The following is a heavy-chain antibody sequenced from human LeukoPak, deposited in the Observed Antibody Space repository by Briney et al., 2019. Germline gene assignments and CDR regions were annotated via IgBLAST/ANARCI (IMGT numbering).Heavy chain of an antibody. V-gene: IGHV7-4-1*02. CDR3: ARVPRYCGGDCYSSVDY. Sequence: ASVKVSCKASGYTFTSYGISWVRQAPGQGLEWMGWINTNTGNPTYAQGFTGRFVFSLDTSVSTAYLQISSLKAEDTAVYYCARVPRYCGGDCYSSVDYWGQGTLVTVSS. CDR1: GYTFTSYG. D-gene: IGHD2-21*02. J-gene: IGHJ4*02. CDR2: INTNTGNP.